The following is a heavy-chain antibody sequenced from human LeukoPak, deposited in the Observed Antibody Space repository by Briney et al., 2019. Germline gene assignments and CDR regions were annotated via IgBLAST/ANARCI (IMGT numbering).Heavy chain of an antibody. CDR2: IMFDGSGI. CDR3: AKGTVTELQA. D-gene: IGHD1-7*01. Sequence: GESLRLSCAASGFTFDEYAMHWVRQTPGKRLEWVGLIMFDGSGIFYADSVKGRFAISRDNFKDSLYLQIHSLRIDDTALYYCAKGTVTELQAWGQGTVVTVSS. V-gene: IGHV3-43*01. J-gene: IGHJ5*02. CDR1: GFTFDEYA.